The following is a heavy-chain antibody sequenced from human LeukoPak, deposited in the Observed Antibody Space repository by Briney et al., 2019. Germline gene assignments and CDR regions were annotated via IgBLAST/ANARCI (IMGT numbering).Heavy chain of an antibody. CDR1: GFTSDDYA. CDR2: ISWNSGSI. D-gene: IGHD3-22*01. J-gene: IGHJ5*02. V-gene: IGHV3-9*02. CDR3: AKDINPNYYDSSGYSP. Sequence: GGSLRLSCAASGFTSDDYAMHWVRQAPGKGLEWVSGISWNSGSIGYADSVKGRFTISRDNAKNSLYLQMNSLRAEDTALYYCAKDINPNYYDSSGYSPWGQGTLVTVSS.